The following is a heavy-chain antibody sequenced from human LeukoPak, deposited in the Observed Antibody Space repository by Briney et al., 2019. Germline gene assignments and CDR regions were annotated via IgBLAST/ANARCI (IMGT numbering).Heavy chain of an antibody. Sequence: SETLSLTCTVSGGSISSYYWSWIRQPAGKGLEWIGRIYTSGSTNYNPSLKSRVTMSVDTSKNQFSLKLSSVTAADTAVYYCARDVQYQLLDYYYYYMDVWGKGTTVTVSS. CDR2: IYTSGST. D-gene: IGHD2-2*01. J-gene: IGHJ6*03. CDR3: ARDVQYQLLDYYYYYMDV. CDR1: GGSISSYY. V-gene: IGHV4-4*07.